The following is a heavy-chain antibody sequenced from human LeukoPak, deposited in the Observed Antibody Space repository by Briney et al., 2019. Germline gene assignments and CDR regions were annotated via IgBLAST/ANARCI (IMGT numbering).Heavy chain of an antibody. D-gene: IGHD3-16*01. Sequence: PGGSLRLSCTPSGLIFSAYIMGWVRQAPGKGLEWIARLRKRNDGYNTEYAAPVKGRFVGSRDDSKDSMFLQMNSLEIEDTAVYYCTRDGGEGDYSAFDIWGQGTMVTVSS. CDR3: TRDGGEGDYSAFDI. CDR1: GLIFSAYI. J-gene: IGHJ3*02. V-gene: IGHV3-72*01. CDR2: LRKRNDGYNT.